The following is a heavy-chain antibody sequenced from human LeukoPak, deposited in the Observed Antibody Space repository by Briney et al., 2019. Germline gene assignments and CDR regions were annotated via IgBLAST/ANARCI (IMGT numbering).Heavy chain of an antibody. CDR3: ARRFDS. CDR1: RFSFTAYS. CDR2: ICPCGDI. Sequence: PVWSLRLSCAASRFSFTAYSMNGVRQAPGRGLEWISYICPCGDIYYADSVTGRFTVSRDTAKNSLYLKMNGLRVEDTAVYYCARRFDSWGQGGLVTVSS. J-gene: IGHJ4*02. V-gene: IGHV3-48*01.